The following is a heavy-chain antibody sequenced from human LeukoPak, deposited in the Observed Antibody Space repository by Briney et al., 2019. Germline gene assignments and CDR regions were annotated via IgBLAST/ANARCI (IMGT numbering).Heavy chain of an antibody. CDR1: GFTFNNYA. V-gene: IGHV3-23*01. J-gene: IGHJ4*02. D-gene: IGHD3-22*01. CDR3: AKRSATSSGYFDF. CDR2: ITGSGAYT. Sequence: GGSLGLSCTASGFTFNNYAMTWVRQAPGKGLEWVSAITGSGAYTNYADSVKGRFTISRDNSKNTIFLQMNSLRAEDTAIYYCAKRSATSSGYFDFWGRGTLVTVSS.